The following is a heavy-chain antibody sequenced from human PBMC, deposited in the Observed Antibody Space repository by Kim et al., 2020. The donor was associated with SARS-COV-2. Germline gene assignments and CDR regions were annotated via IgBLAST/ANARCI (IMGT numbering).Heavy chain of an antibody. J-gene: IGHJ3*01. V-gene: IGHV3-9*01. D-gene: IGHD3-10*01. Sequence: GGSLRLSCAASGINFNEYAMHWVRLAPGKGLEWVSGVSWNSDALGYADSVKGRFSISRDNAKNSVYLQMNSLRPEDTAIYYCAKGHLVRGLLNPFNVWGPGKMVIVSS. CDR1: GINFNEYA. CDR2: VSWNSDAL. CDR3: AKGHLVRGLLNPFNV.